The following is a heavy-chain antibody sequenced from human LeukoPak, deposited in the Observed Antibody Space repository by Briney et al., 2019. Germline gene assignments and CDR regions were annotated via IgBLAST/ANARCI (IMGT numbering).Heavy chain of an antibody. J-gene: IGHJ6*03. V-gene: IGHV3-74*01. D-gene: IGHD4-17*01. CDR3: ARDATTELGTVYMDV. CDR1: GFTFSTYG. Sequence: PGGSLRLSCAASGFTFSTYGMHWVRHAPGKGLVWVSRINSDGSSTSYADSVKGRFTISRDNAKNTLYLQMNSLRVEDTAVYYCARDATTELGTVYMDVWGKGTTVTISS. CDR2: INSDGSST.